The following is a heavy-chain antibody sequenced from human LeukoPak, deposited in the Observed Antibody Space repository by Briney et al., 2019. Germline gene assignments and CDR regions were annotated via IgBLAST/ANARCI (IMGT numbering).Heavy chain of an antibody. CDR2: IWYDGSNK. CDR3: AREGPRREANFRVFYSYGMDV. V-gene: IGHV3-33*01. J-gene: IGHJ6*02. D-gene: IGHD2-21*01. Sequence: GGSLRLSCVASGFTFSRYGMHWVRQAPGKGLEWVAIIWYDGSNKYYADSVKGRFTISRDTSKNTLYLQMDSLRAEDTAVYYCAREGPRREANFRVFYSYGMDVWGQGTTVTVSS. CDR1: GFTFSRYG.